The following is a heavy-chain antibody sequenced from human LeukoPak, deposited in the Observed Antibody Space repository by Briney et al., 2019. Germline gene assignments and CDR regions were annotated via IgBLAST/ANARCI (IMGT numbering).Heavy chain of an antibody. CDR2: ISYDGSNK. CDR3: ARVFTISTYYFDY. CDR1: GFTFSSYA. V-gene: IGHV3-30*04. J-gene: IGHJ4*02. Sequence: PGRSLRLSCAASGFTFSSYAMHWVRQAPGKGLEWVAVISYDGSNKYYADSVKGRFTIPRDNSKNTLYLQMNSLRAEDTAVYYCARVFTISTYYFDYWGQGTLVTVSS. D-gene: IGHD3-9*01.